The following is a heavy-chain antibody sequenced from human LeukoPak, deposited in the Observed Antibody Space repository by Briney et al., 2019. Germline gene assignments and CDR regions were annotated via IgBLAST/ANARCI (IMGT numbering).Heavy chain of an antibody. Sequence: GGSLRLSCAVSEFNFRSYWINWVRQAPGKGLEWVSAITGSGGGTQYADSVKGRFTISRDNSKNTLYLQMNSLRAEDTAVYYCASDPTGDYIGAFEFWGQGTMVTVSS. V-gene: IGHV3-23*01. CDR1: EFNFRSYW. J-gene: IGHJ3*01. D-gene: IGHD4-17*01. CDR2: ITGSGGGT. CDR3: ASDPTGDYIGAFEF.